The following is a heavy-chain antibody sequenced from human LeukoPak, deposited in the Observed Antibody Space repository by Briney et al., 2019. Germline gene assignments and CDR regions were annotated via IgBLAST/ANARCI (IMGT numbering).Heavy chain of an antibody. CDR2: INPNSGGT. CDR3: AKASPYGGTHYYYMDV. Sequence: ASVKVSCKASGYTFTGYYMHWVRQAPGQGLEWMGWINPNSGGTNYAQKFQGRVTTTRDTSISTAYMELSRLRSDDTAVYYCAKASPYGGTHYYYMDVWGKGTTVTVSS. V-gene: IGHV1-2*02. CDR1: GYTFTGYY. J-gene: IGHJ6*03. D-gene: IGHD4-23*01.